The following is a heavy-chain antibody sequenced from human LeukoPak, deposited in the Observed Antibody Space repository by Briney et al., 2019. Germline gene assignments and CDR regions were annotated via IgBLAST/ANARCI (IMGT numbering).Heavy chain of an antibody. D-gene: IGHD5-18*01. CDR2: IYTSGST. V-gene: IGHV4-61*02. CDR3: ARQLQETAMLVDGFQH. Sequence: SETLSLTCTVSGGSISRGSYYWSWIRQPAGKGLEWIGRIYTSGSTNYNPSLKSRVTISVDTSKNQFSLKLSSVTAADTAVYYCARQLQETAMLVDGFQHWGQGTLVTVSS. CDR1: GGSISRGSYY. J-gene: IGHJ1*01.